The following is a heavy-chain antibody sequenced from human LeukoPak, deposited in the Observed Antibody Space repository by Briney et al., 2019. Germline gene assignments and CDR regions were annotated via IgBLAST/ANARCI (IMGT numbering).Heavy chain of an antibody. J-gene: IGHJ4*02. V-gene: IGHV3-7*01. Sequence: GGSLRLSCAASGFTFSNYWMTWVRQAPGEGLEWVANINQDGSKEYYMDSVKARFTISRDNAKNTLSLQMNSLRAEDTAVYYCVRDGGVSGYDLLDYWGQGTLVTVSS. D-gene: IGHD5-12*01. CDR1: GFTFSNYW. CDR2: INQDGSKE. CDR3: VRDGGVSGYDLLDY.